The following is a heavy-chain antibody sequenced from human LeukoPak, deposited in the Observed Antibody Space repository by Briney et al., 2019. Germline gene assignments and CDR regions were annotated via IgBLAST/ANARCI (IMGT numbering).Heavy chain of an antibody. D-gene: IGHD3-9*01. CDR3: ARYYDILTGPHFHYYYYGMDV. V-gene: IGHV1-2*02. J-gene: IGHJ6*02. CDR2: INPNSGGT. Sequence: GASVKVSCKASGYTFTGYYMHWVRQAPGQGLEWMGWINPNSGGTNYAQKFQGRVTMTRDTSISTAYMELSRLRSDDTAVYYCARYYDILTGPHFHYYYYGMDVWGQGTTVTVSS. CDR1: GYTFTGYY.